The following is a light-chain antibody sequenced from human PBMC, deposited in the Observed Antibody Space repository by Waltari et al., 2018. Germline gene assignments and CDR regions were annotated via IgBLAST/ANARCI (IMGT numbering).Light chain of an antibody. CDR2: DVT. CDR1: SSHVGGYDF. J-gene: IGLJ1*01. CDR3: CSYAVTSSSYV. Sequence: QSVLTQPPSVSGSPGHSVTISCTGTSSHVGGYDFVSWYQQDPGKAPKLLIFDVTKRPSGVPSRFSASKSGNTASLTISGLQAEDEADYYCCSYAVTSSSYVFGGGTKVIV. V-gene: IGLV2-11*01.